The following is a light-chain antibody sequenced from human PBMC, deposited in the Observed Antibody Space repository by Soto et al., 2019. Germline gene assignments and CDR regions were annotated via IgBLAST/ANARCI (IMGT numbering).Light chain of an antibody. CDR1: SSDVGVYNY. V-gene: IGLV2-14*01. J-gene: IGLJ1*01. Sequence: QSALTQPASVSGSPGQSITISCTGTSSDVGVYNYVSWYQQHPGKAPKLMIYEVSHRPSGVSNRFSGSKSGNRASLTISGLQAEDEADYYCSSYTSSSLYVFGPGTKLTVL. CDR2: EVS. CDR3: SSYTSSSLYV.